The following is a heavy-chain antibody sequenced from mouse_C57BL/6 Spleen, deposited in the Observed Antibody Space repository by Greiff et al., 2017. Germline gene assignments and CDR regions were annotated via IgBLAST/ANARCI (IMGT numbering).Heavy chain of an antibody. CDR1: GFNIKDYY. V-gene: IGHV14-1*01. Sequence: VQLQQSGAELVRPGASVKLSCTASGFNIKDYYMHWVKQRPEQGLEWIGRIDPEDGDTEYAPKFQGKATMTADTSSNKAYLQLSSLTSEDTAVYYCTTDSNYWFAYWGQGTLVTVSA. D-gene: IGHD2-5*01. J-gene: IGHJ3*01. CDR2: IDPEDGDT. CDR3: TTDSNYWFAY.